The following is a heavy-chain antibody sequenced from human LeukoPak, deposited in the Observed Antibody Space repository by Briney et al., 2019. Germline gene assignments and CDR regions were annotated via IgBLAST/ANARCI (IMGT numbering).Heavy chain of an antibody. D-gene: IGHD3-16*01. Sequence: GASVKVSCKASGGTFSSYAISWVRQAPGQGLEWMGGIIPIFGTANYAQKFQGRVTLTTDTSTSTAYMELRSLRSDDTAVYYCARDLARNYFDYWGQGTPVTVSS. J-gene: IGHJ4*02. CDR1: GGTFSSYA. CDR3: ARDLARNYFDY. V-gene: IGHV1-69*05. CDR2: IIPIFGTA.